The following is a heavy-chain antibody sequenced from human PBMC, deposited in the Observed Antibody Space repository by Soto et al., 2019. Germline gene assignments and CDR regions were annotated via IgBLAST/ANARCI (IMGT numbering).Heavy chain of an antibody. CDR3: ARDMHAGLPQYIVF. Sequence: TGTVDLTCAVSGGSIACYYRSWIRQFPGKGLEWIAYTSYTGNTNYNPSLKSRVTISMDTSKNQLSLTLTSMTAADTAVYYCARDMHAGLPQYIVFWGPGPLVSLS. D-gene: IGHD2-8*01. J-gene: IGHJ1*01. CDR1: GGSIACYY. V-gene: IGHV4-59*01. CDR2: TSYTGNT.